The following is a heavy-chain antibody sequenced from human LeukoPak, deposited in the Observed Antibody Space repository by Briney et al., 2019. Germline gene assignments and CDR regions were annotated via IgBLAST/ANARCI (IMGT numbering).Heavy chain of an antibody. Sequence: GASVKVSCKASGGTFSSYAISWVRQAPGQGLEWMGGIIPIFGTANYAQKFQGRVTITTDESTSTAYMELSSLRSEDTAVYYCARVRSVGGNPHAFNIWGQGTMVTVSS. CDR2: IIPIFGTA. CDR1: GGTFSSYA. D-gene: IGHD4-23*01. CDR3: ARVRSVGGNPHAFNI. V-gene: IGHV1-69*05. J-gene: IGHJ3*02.